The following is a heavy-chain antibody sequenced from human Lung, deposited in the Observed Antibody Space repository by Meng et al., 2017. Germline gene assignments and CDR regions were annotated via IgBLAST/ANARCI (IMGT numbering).Heavy chain of an antibody. CDR3: ARGTPGRRYAEY. Sequence: QVQEVQSGAEVKSPGASVKFSCQASHYTFTGYGVSWVRQAPGQGLEWMAWPGAHDGDTSHAPRFQGRVTVTADRPTATAYMELRNLRSDDTGVYYCARGTPGRRYAEYWGQGTPVTVSS. CDR2: PGAHDGDT. V-gene: IGHV1-18*01. CDR1: HYTFTGYG. J-gene: IGHJ4*02. D-gene: IGHD3-10*01.